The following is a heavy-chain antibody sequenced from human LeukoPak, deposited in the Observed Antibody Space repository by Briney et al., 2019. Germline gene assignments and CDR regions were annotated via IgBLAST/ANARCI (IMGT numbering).Heavy chain of an antibody. Sequence: SETLSLTCTVPGGSISSYYWSWIRQPPGKGLEWIGAIYTSGSTNYNPSLTSRVTISVDTSKNQFSLKLSSGAAAATAVYYCARRYYDSSGYYRAFDIWGQGTMVTVSS. D-gene: IGHD3-22*01. CDR2: IYTSGST. J-gene: IGHJ3*02. V-gene: IGHV4-4*09. CDR3: ARRYYDSSGYYRAFDI. CDR1: GGSISSYY.